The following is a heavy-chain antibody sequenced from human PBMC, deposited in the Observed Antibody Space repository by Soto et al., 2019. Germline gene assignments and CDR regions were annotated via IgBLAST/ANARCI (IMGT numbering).Heavy chain of an antibody. CDR3: ARLDYYGSGSPDY. V-gene: IGHV4-30-4*01. D-gene: IGHD3-10*01. J-gene: IGHJ4*02. Sequence: SETLSVTCTVSGGSISSGDYYWSWIRQPPGKGLEWIGYIYYSGSTYYNPSLKSRVTISVDTSKNQFSLKLSSVTAADTAVYYCARLDYYGSGSPDYWGQGTLVTVSS. CDR2: IYYSGST. CDR1: GGSISSGDYY.